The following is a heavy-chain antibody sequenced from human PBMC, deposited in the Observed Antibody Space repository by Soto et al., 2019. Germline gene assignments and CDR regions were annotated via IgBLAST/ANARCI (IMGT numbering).Heavy chain of an antibody. J-gene: IGHJ4*02. CDR2: IRQDGIAK. Sequence: EVQLVESGGGLVQPGGSLRLSCAASGFSFSIYWMNWVRQAPGKGLEWVANIRQDGIAKYYVDSVKGRFTISRDNAKNSLYLQMNSLRAEDTAVYYCARACNSSACPLFFEYWGQGSRVTVSS. V-gene: IGHV3-7*01. CDR3: ARACNSSACPLFFEY. CDR1: GFSFSIYW. D-gene: IGHD2-2*01.